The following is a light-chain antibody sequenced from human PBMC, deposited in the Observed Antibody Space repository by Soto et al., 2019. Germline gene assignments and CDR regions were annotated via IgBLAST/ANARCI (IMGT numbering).Light chain of an antibody. CDR1: CSNIGAGYD. V-gene: IGLV1-40*01. CDR2: SNN. Sequence: QSVLTQPPSVSGAPGQRVTISCTGSCSNIGAGYDVHWYQRLPGTAPKVLIYSNNNRPSGVPDRFSGSKSGTSASLAITGLQAEDEADYYCQSYDSSLSGSYVFGTRTKLTVL. CDR3: QSYDSSLSGSYV. J-gene: IGLJ1*01.